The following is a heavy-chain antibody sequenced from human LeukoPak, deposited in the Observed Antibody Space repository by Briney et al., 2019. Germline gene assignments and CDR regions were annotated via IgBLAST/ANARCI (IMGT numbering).Heavy chain of an antibody. J-gene: IGHJ4*02. CDR3: ARGEHGDPFDY. D-gene: IGHD4-17*01. CDR2: INHSGST. V-gene: IGHV4-34*01. CDR1: GGSFSGYY. Sequence: SETLSLTCAVYGGSFSGYYWSWIRQPPGKGLEWIGEINHSGSTNYNPSLKSRVTISVDTSKNQFSLKLSSVTAADTAVYYCARGEHGDPFDYWGQGTLVTVSS.